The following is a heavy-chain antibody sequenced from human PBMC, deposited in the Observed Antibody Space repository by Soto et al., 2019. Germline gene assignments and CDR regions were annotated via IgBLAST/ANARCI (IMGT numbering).Heavy chain of an antibody. Sequence: PSETLSLTCTVSGGSIRSGGYYWSWVRQNPRRGLEWIGNIYYSGNTYYNPSLKSRLTISVDTSKNQFSLNLSSVTAADKAVYYCARDRLMATAGTARHYFGLDVWGQGTLVTVSS. V-gene: IGHV4-31*03. CDR1: GGSIRSGGYY. CDR3: ARDRLMATAGTARHYFGLDV. CDR2: IYYSGNT. J-gene: IGHJ6*02. D-gene: IGHD5-18*01.